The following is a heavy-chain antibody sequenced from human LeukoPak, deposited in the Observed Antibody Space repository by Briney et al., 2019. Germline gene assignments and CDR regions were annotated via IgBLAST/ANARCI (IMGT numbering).Heavy chain of an antibody. J-gene: IGHJ3*02. CDR3: ARELGFSAFDI. Sequence: KPSETLSLTCTVSGGSISSYYWSWIRQPPGKGLEWIGYIYYTGSTNYNPSLKCRVTISVDTSKNQFSLKLSSVTAADTAVYYCARELGFSAFDIWGQGTMVTVSS. D-gene: IGHD7-27*01. CDR1: GGSISSYY. CDR2: IYYTGST. V-gene: IGHV4-59*01.